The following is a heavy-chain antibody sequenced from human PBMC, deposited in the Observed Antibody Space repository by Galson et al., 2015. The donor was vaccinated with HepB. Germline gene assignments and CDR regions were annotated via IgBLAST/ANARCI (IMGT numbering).Heavy chain of an antibody. Sequence: SVKVSCKASGGTFSSYAISWVRQAPGQGLEWMGGIIPIFGTANYAQKFQGRVTITADESTSTAYMELSSLRSEDTAVYYCAAGFYCSSTSCYTNDYWGQGTLVTVSS. V-gene: IGHV1-69*13. D-gene: IGHD2-2*02. CDR1: GGTFSSYA. CDR2: IIPIFGTA. J-gene: IGHJ4*02. CDR3: AAGFYCSSTSCYTNDY.